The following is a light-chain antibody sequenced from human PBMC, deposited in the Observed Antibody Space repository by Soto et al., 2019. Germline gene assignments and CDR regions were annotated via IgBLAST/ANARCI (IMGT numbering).Light chain of an antibody. CDR2: DAS. J-gene: IGKJ1*01. Sequence: EIVMTQSPATLSVSPGEGATLSCRASQCIGSTLSWYQHKPGQTPRLLIYDASSRATGIPDRFSGSGSGTDFTLTISRLEPEDFAVYYCQQYGSSPTFGQGTKVDIK. CDR1: QCIGST. CDR3: QQYGSSPT. V-gene: IGKV3-20*01.